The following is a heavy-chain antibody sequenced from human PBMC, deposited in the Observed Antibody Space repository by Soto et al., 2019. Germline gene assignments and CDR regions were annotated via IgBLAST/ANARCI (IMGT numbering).Heavy chain of an antibody. V-gene: IGHV4-31*03. D-gene: IGHD5-12*01. J-gene: IGHJ5*02. Sequence: SETLSLTCTVSGGSISSGGYYWSWIRQHPGKGLEWIGYIYYSGSTYYNPSLKSRVTISVDTSKNQFSLKLSSVTAADTAVYYCARARYSGYDYWFDPWGQGTLVTVSS. CDR1: GGSISSGGYY. CDR2: IYYSGST. CDR3: ARARYSGYDYWFDP.